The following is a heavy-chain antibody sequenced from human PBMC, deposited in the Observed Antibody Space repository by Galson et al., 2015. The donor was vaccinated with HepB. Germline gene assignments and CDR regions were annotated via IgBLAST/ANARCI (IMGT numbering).Heavy chain of an antibody. CDR2: ISYDGSNK. V-gene: IGHV3-30*18. D-gene: IGHD2-21*02. J-gene: IGHJ4*02. CDR3: AKDLVWYLGYCGGDCYNDPFDY. CDR1: GFTFSSYG. Sequence: SLRLSCAASGFTFSSYGMHWVRQAPGKGLEWVAVISYDGSNKYYADSVKGRFTISRDNSKNTLYLQMNSLRAEDTAVYYCAKDLVWYLGYCGGDCYNDPFDYWGQGTLVTVSS.